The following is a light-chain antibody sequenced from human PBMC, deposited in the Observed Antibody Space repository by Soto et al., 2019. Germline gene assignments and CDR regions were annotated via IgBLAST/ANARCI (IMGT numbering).Light chain of an antibody. CDR1: SSNIGSTT. Sequence: QSVLTQPHSTSGTPGQRVTISCSGSSSNIGSTTVNWYQHLPGTAPKLLIYNDIQRPSGVPDRFSDSKSGTSASLAISGLQSEDEADYYCEAWDESLNGCVFGTGTKLTVL. J-gene: IGLJ1*01. V-gene: IGLV1-44*01. CDR3: EAWDESLNGCV. CDR2: NDI.